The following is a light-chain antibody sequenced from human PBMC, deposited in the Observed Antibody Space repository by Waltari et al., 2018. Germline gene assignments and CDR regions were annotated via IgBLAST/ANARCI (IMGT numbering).Light chain of an antibody. V-gene: IGKV2-29*03. CDR2: EVA. Sequence: DLVMNQTPLSLSVSPGQPASISCKSSQSLLHRDGKTYLYGYLKRPGQSPQLLISEVARRVSVVPDRGVGSGARADFTLKISRVAAEDVGLYYCMQGVHLPLTCGGGTKVEVQ. CDR3: MQGVHLPLT. J-gene: IGKJ4*01. CDR1: QSLLHRDGKTY.